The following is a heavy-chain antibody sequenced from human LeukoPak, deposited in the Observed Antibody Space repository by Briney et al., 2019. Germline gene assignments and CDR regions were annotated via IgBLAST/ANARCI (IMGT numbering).Heavy chain of an antibody. Sequence: GGSLRLSCAASGFTFSSYAMSWVRQAPGKGLEWVSAISGSGGSTYYADSVKGRFTISRDNSKNTLYLRMNSLRAEDTAVYYCARPYSYGYFDYWGQGTLVTVSS. CDR2: ISGSGGST. V-gene: IGHV3-23*01. J-gene: IGHJ4*02. CDR1: GFTFSSYA. D-gene: IGHD5-18*01. CDR3: ARPYSYGYFDY.